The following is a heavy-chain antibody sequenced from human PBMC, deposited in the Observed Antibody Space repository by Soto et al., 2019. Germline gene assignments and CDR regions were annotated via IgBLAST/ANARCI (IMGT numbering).Heavy chain of an antibody. Sequence: QVQLVESGGGVVQPGRSLRLSCAASGFTFSSYGIHWVRQAPGKGLEWVAVISYDGSNKYYADSVKGRFTISRDNSKNTLYRQMSSLRAEDTAVYYCVADYVATDAFDIWGQGTMVTVSS. CDR3: VADYVATDAFDI. J-gene: IGHJ3*02. CDR1: GFTFSSYG. V-gene: IGHV3-30*03. D-gene: IGHD3-10*02. CDR2: ISYDGSNK.